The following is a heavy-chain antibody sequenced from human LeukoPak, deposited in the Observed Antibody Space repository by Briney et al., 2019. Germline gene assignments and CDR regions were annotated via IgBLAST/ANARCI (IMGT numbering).Heavy chain of an antibody. CDR1: GFTFSSYS. CDR3: AREIVVVTAATNHNWFDP. Sequence: GGSLRLSCAASGFTFSSYSMNWVRQAPGNGLEWVSSISSSSSYIYYADSVKGRFTISRDNAKNSLYLQMNSLRAEDTAVYYCAREIVVVTAATNHNWFDPWGQGTLVTVSS. D-gene: IGHD2-21*02. CDR2: ISSSSSYI. V-gene: IGHV3-21*01. J-gene: IGHJ5*02.